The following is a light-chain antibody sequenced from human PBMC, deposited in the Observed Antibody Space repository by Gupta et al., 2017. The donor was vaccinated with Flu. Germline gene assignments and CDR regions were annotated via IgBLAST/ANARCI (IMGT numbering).Light chain of an antibody. Sequence: IVMTLSPDSLAASLGEGATINCKSSQSVLYSSNNKNYLAWFQQNPGQPPKLLIYWASTRESGVPDRFSGSGSGTDFTLTISSLQTEDVAVYYCQQDDSTPRTFGQGTKVEIK. V-gene: IGKV4-1*01. CDR3: QQDDSTPRT. CDR1: QSVLYSSNNKNY. CDR2: WAS. J-gene: IGKJ1*01.